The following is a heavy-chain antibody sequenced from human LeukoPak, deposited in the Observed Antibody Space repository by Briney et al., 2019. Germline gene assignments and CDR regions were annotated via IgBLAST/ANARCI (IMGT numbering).Heavy chain of an antibody. CDR3: ARESTPYYDFWSGYYKLSWFDP. Sequence: ASVKVSCKASGGTFSSYAISWVRQAPGKGLEWMGGFDPEDGETIYAQKFQGRVTMTEDTSTDTAYMELSSLRFEDTAVYYCARESTPYYDFWSGYYKLSWFDPWGQGTLVTVSS. CDR2: FDPEDGET. V-gene: IGHV1-24*01. D-gene: IGHD3-3*01. CDR1: GGTFSSYA. J-gene: IGHJ5*02.